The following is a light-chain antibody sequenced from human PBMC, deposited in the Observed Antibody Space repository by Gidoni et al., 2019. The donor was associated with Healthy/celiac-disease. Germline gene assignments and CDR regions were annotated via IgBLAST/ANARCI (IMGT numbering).Light chain of an antibody. V-gene: IGKV1-39*01. J-gene: IGKJ1*01. CDR3: QQSYSTPPT. CDR1: QSISSY. CDR2: AAS. Sequence: DIKMTQSPSSLSASVGDRVTITCRASQSISSYLNWYQQKPGKAPKLLIYAASSLQSGVPSRFSGSGSGTDFTLTISSLQPEDFATYYCQQSYSTPPTFXXXTKVEIK.